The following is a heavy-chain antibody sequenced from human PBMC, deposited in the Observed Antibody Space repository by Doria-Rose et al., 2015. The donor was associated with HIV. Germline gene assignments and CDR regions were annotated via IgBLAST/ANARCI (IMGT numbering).Heavy chain of an antibody. CDR3: ARGLLRGGWNDVDYYYGMDV. CDR2: INHSGST. Sequence: QVQLQQWDAGLVKPSETLSLTCAVFGGSFSGYYWSWIRQHPGQGLEWTGEINHSGSTNYKTSLKSRVTISLGTSKNLFSLKLSSVTAADTAVYYCARGLLRGGWNDVDYYYGMDVWGQGTTVTVSS. D-gene: IGHD1-1*01. CDR1: GGSFSGYY. J-gene: IGHJ6*02. V-gene: IGHV4-34*01.